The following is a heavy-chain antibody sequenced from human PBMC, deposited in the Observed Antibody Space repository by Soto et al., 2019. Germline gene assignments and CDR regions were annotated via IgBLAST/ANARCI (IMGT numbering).Heavy chain of an antibody. Sequence: QVQLVESGGGVVQPGRSLRLSCAASGFTFSSYGMHWVRQAPGKGLEWVAVIWYDGSNKYYADSVKGRFTISRDNSKNTLYQQMNRLRAEDTAVYYCARDRRHCSGGSCYPEDYWGQGTLVTVSS. CDR1: GFTFSSYG. D-gene: IGHD2-15*01. V-gene: IGHV3-33*01. J-gene: IGHJ4*02. CDR3: ARDRRHCSGGSCYPEDY. CDR2: IWYDGSNK.